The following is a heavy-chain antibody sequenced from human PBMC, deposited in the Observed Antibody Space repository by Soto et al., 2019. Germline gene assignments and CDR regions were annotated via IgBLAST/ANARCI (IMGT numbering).Heavy chain of an antibody. CDR3: ASSGAPTYYDIAFDP. CDR2: IYYSGST. D-gene: IGHD3-9*01. J-gene: IGHJ5*02. CDR1: GGSISSYY. Sequence: PSETLSLTCTVSGGSISSYYWSWIRQPPGKGLELIVYIYYSGSTNYNPSLKSRVTISVDTSKNQFSLKLSSVTAADTAVYYCASSGAPTYYDIAFDPWGQGTLVTVSS. V-gene: IGHV4-59*01.